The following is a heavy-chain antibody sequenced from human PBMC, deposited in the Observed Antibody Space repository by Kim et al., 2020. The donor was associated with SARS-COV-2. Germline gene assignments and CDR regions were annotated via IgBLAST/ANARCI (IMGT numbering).Heavy chain of an antibody. J-gene: IGHJ4*02. CDR2: GQA. V-gene: IGHV1-69*04. CDR3: ARGEPVDY. Sequence: GQANYATKFPGEVTITADTSTSTAYMELSSLRSEDTAVYYCARGEPVDYWGQGTLVTVSS.